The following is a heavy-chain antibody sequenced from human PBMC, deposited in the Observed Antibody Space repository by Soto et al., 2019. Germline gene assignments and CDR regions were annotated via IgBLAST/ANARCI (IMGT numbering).Heavy chain of an antibody. V-gene: IGHV1-3*04. Sequence: QVQLVQSGAEVKKPGASVKVSCKPSGYTFTSYAIHWVRQAPGQGLEWMGWINTAKDNTQYSQNYQGRVTITRDTSASILHMEVSSLRSEDTAVYYCARGSSWAHFDYWGQGTLVTVSS. D-gene: IGHD6-13*01. CDR2: INTAKDNT. CDR3: ARGSSWAHFDY. J-gene: IGHJ4*02. CDR1: GYTFTSYA.